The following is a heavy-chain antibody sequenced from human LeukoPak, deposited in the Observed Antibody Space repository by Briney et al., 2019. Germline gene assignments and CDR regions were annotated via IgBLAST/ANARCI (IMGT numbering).Heavy chain of an antibody. V-gene: IGHV3-74*03. J-gene: IGHJ4*02. Sequence: PGGSLRLSCAASGFTFSDYWMHWVRQVPGKGLVWVSRTNTSGSSTTYAESVKGRFTISRDNAKNTLYLQRDSLRAEDTGVYYCARSNHADDFWGQGTLVTVSS. CDR3: ARSNHADDF. CDR2: TNTSGSST. D-gene: IGHD1-14*01. CDR1: GFTFSDYW.